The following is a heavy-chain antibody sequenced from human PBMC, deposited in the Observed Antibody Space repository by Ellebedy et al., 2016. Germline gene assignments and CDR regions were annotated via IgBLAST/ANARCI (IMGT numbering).Heavy chain of an antibody. D-gene: IGHD6-6*01. J-gene: IGHJ5*02. CDR1: GCIFGNYW. CDR2: IYPGDSDT. V-gene: IGHV5-51*01. CDR3: ARHGSIGARQNWFDP. Sequence: GGSLRLSXKASGCIFGNYWIGWVRQKTGEGLEWMGIIYPGDSDTRYSPAFQGQVTISADKSISTAYLQWSSLKASDTAMYYCARHGSIGARQNWFDPWGQGTLVTVSS.